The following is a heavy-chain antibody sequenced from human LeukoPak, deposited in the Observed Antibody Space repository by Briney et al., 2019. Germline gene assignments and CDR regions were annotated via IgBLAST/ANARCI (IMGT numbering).Heavy chain of an antibody. J-gene: IGHJ4*02. V-gene: IGHV1-18*01. CDR1: GYTFTSYG. Sequence: ASVKVSCEASGYTFTSYGISWVRQAPGQGLEWMGWISAYNGNTNYAQKLQGRVTMTTDTSTSTAYMELRSLRSDDTAVYYCARDLRRYGSGSYTFDYWGQGTLVTVSS. CDR3: ARDLRRYGSGSYTFDY. CDR2: ISAYNGNT. D-gene: IGHD3-10*01.